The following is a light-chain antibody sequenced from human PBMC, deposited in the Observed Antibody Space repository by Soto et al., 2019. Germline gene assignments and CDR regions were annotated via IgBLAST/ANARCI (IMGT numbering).Light chain of an antibody. CDR1: QSVSSY. J-gene: IGKJ3*01. CDR3: QQRISWPRVT. V-gene: IGKV3-11*01. CDR2: EAS. Sequence: EIVLTQSPATLSLSPGERATLSCRASQSVSSYLAWYQQRPGQAPRLLIYEASNRATGIPARFSGGGSGTDFTLTISSLEPEDFAVYYCQQRISWPRVTFGPGTKVDLK.